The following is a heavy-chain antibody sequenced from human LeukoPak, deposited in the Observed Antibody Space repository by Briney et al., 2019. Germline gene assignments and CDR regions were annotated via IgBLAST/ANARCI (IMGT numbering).Heavy chain of an antibody. D-gene: IGHD2-15*01. J-gene: IGHJ4*02. Sequence: SETLSLTCAVYGGSFSGYYWSWIRQPPGEGLEWIGEINHSGSTNYNPSLKSRVTISVDTSKNQFSLKLSSVTAADTAVYYCARESQKGYCSGGSCYGPYWGQGTLVTVSS. CDR1: GGSFSGYY. V-gene: IGHV4-34*01. CDR2: INHSGST. CDR3: ARESQKGYCSGGSCYGPY.